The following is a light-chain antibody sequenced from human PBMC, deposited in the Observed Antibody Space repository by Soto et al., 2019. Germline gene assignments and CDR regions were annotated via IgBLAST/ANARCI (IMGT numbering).Light chain of an antibody. CDR1: TGAVTSGHF. J-gene: IGLJ2*01. CDR2: ETS. Sequence: AVVTQEPSLTVSPGETVTLTCGSNTGAVTSGHFPYWFQQKPGQAPRTLVYETSRRHSWTPARFSGSLHGGKAALTLSGAQPEDEADYYCLLTNGYAVVFGGGTKVTVL. V-gene: IGLV7-46*01. CDR3: LLTNGYAVV.